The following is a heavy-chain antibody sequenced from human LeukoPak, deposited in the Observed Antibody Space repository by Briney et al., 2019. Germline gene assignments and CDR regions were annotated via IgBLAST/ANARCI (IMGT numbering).Heavy chain of an antibody. J-gene: IGHJ4*02. Sequence: ASVKVSCKASGGTFISYAISWVRQAPGQGLEWMGGIIPIFGTADYAQKFQGRVTITADESTTTAYMELSSLRSEDTAVYYCARGRSSSWFDYWGQGTLVTVSS. CDR3: ARGRSSSWFDY. CDR2: IIPIFGTA. D-gene: IGHD6-13*01. CDR1: GGTFISYA. V-gene: IGHV1-69*13.